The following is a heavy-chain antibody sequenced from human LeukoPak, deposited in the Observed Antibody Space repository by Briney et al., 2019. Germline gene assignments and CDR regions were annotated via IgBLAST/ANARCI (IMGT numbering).Heavy chain of an antibody. J-gene: IGHJ6*03. V-gene: IGHV4-39*07. D-gene: IGHD5-18*01. CDR2: IYYSGST. Sequence: PSETLSLTCTVSGGSISSSSYYWGWIRQPPGKGLEWIGSIYYSGSTYYNPSLKSRVTISVETSKNQFSLKLSSVTAADTAVYYCARDTAMVNYYYYMDVWGKGTTVTVSS. CDR1: GGSISSSSYY. CDR3: ARDTAMVNYYYYMDV.